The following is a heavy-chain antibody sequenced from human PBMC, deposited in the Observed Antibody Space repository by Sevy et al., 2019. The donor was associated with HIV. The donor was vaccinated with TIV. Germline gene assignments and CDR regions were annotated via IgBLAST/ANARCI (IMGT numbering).Heavy chain of an antibody. D-gene: IGHD1-26*01. J-gene: IGHJ6*02. CDR3: AKGRGSYYYYGMDV. V-gene: IGHV3-9*01. CDR2: ISWNSGSI. CDR1: GFTFDDYA. Sequence: GGSLRLSCAASGFTFDDYAMHWVRQAPGKGLEWVSGISWNSGSIGYADSVKGRFTISRDNAKNSLYLQMNSLGAEDTALYYCAKGRGSYYYYGMDVWGQGTTVTVSS.